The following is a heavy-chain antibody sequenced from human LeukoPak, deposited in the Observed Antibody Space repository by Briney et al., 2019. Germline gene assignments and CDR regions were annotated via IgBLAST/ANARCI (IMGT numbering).Heavy chain of an antibody. CDR1: GFTFDDYA. CDR2: ISWNSGSI. CDR3: ARDRAPFSPRGPAFDI. J-gene: IGHJ3*02. Sequence: PGGSLRLSCAASGFTFDDYAMHWVRQAPGKGLEWVSGISWNSGSIGYADSVKGRFTISRDNAKNSLYLQMNSLRAEDTAVYYCARDRAPFSPRGPAFDIWGQGTMVTVSS. V-gene: IGHV3-9*01.